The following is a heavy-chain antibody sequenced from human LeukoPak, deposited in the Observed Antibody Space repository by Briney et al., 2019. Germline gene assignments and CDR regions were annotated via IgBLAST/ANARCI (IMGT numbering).Heavy chain of an antibody. CDR1: GFIFSSYS. D-gene: IGHD5-18*01. J-gene: IGHJ4*02. CDR3: AVERGYSYASPFDY. CDR2: ISSSSSAI. V-gene: IGHV3-48*04. Sequence: PGGSLRLSCAASGFIFSSYSMNWVRQAPGKGLEWVSYISSSSSAIYYADSVKGRFTISRDNAENSLHLQMNSLRAEDTAVYYCAVERGYSYASPFDYWGQGTLVTVSS.